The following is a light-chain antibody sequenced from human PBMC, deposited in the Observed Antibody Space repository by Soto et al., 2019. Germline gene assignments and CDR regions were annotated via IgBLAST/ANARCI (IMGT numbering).Light chain of an antibody. Sequence: DIQMTQSPSSLSAFVGDTVTITCRASQDISNFLAGYQQKPGKVPKLLIYAASTLQSGVPSRFSGSGSGTDFTLTISSLQPEDVATYYCQKCKIAPFTFGGGTKVAMK. J-gene: IGKJ4*01. CDR1: QDISNF. CDR2: AAS. V-gene: IGKV1-27*01. CDR3: QKCKIAPFT.